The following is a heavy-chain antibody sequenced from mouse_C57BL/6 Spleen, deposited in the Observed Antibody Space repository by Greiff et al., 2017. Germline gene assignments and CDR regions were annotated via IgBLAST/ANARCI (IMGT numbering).Heavy chain of an antibody. V-gene: IGHV2-5*01. Sequence: QVQLQQSGPGLVQPSQSLSITCTVSGFSLTSYGVHWVRQSPGKGLEWLGVIWSGGSTDYNAAFMSRLSITKDNAKSQFFFKMNSLKADDTAIYYCAKGENGNCVAYWGQGTLVTVAA. D-gene: IGHD2-1*01. J-gene: IGHJ3*01. CDR3: AKGENGNCVAY. CDR1: GFSLTSYG. CDR2: IWSGGST.